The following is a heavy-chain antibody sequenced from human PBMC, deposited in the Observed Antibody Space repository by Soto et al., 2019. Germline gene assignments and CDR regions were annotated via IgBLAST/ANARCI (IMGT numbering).Heavy chain of an antibody. V-gene: IGHV1-2*02. CDR1: GYTFTGYY. CDR3: ASPAYCSSTSCYTDPAGMDV. Sequence: ASVKVSCKASGYTFTGYYMHWVRQAPGQGPEWMGWINPNSGGTNYAQKFQGRVTMTRDTSISTAYMELSRLRSDDTAVYYCASPAYCSSTSCYTDPAGMDVWGQGTTVTVSS. CDR2: INPNSGGT. D-gene: IGHD2-2*02. J-gene: IGHJ6*02.